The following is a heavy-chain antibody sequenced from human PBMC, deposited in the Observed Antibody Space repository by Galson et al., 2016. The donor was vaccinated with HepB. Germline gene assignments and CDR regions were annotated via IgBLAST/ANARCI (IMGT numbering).Heavy chain of an antibody. V-gene: IGHV3-23*01. CDR1: GFTFSNFV. CDR2: ISGNGGDT. Sequence: SLRLSCAASGFTFSNFVINWVRQAPGKGLERVSGISGNGGDTYYADSVKGRFTISRDNSKNTVYLQMNSLRVEDTAVYYCAKGLDYSDSSGYSYLQYWGQGTQVTVPS. J-gene: IGHJ4*02. D-gene: IGHD3-22*01. CDR3: AKGLDYSDSSGYSYLQY.